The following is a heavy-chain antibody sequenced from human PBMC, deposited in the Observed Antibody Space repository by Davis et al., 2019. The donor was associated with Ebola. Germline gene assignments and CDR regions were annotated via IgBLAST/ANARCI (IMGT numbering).Heavy chain of an antibody. CDR2: ISYDGSNK. CDR3: ARDPYSSSYFFDY. V-gene: IGHV3-30*04. D-gene: IGHD6-6*01. Sequence: GESLKISCAASGFTFRSYAMHWVRQAPGKGLEWVAVISYDGSNKYYADSVKGRFTISRDNSKNTLYLQMNSLRAEDTAVYYCARDPYSSSYFFDYWGQGTLVTVSS. J-gene: IGHJ4*02. CDR1: GFTFRSYA.